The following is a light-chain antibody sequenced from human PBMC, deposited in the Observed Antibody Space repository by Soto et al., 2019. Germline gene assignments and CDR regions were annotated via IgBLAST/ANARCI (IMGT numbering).Light chain of an antibody. CDR2: SNN. CDR1: SSNLGSNT. V-gene: IGLV1-44*01. J-gene: IGLJ2*01. CDR3: AAWDDSLNGVV. Sequence: QAVVTQPPSASGTLGQRVTISCSGSSSNLGSNTVNWYQQLPGTAPKLLIYSNNQRPSGVPDRFSGSTSGTSASLAISGLQSEDEADYYCAAWDDSLNGVVFGGGTKLTVL.